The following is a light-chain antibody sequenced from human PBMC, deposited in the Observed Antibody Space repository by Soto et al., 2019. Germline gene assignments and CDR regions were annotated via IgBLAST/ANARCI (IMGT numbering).Light chain of an antibody. J-gene: IGKJ1*01. V-gene: IGKV1-5*01. CDR1: QSISYW. CDR2: DAS. CDR3: QQYKSYSA. Sequence: DIQMTQSPSTLSASVGDSVTITCRASQSISYWLAWYQQKSGKAPKLLIYDASSLESGVPSRFSGRGSGTDFTLTISSLQPDDFATYYCQQYKSYSAFGQGTKVEV.